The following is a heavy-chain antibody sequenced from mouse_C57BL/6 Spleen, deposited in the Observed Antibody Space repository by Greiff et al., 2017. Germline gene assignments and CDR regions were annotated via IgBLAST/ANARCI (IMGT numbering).Heavy chain of an antibody. Sequence: EVQLQQSGEGLVKPGGSLKLSCAASGFTFSSYAMSWVRQTPEKRLEWVAYISSGGDYIYYADTVEGRFTISRDNARNTLYLQMSSLKSEDTAMYYCTRESGTGSYYAMDYWGQGTSVTVSS. CDR2: ISSGGDYI. D-gene: IGHD4-1*01. CDR1: GFTFSSYA. CDR3: TRESGTGSYYAMDY. J-gene: IGHJ4*01. V-gene: IGHV5-9-1*02.